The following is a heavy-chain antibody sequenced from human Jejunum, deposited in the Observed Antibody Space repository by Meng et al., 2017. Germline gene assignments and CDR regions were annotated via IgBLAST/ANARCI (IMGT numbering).Heavy chain of an antibody. CDR3: ARIRYDSSGYYSFDY. Sequence: SGPTLVKPTQTFTLTCTVSGLSLSTSGMRVRWIRQPPGKALDWLARIDWADDKFYSTSLRTRLTISKDTSKNQVVLTMTNMDPADTATYYCARIRYDSSGYYSFDYWGQGTLVTVSS. V-gene: IGHV2-70*04. D-gene: IGHD3-22*01. J-gene: IGHJ4*02. CDR2: IDWADDK. CDR1: GLSLSTSGMR.